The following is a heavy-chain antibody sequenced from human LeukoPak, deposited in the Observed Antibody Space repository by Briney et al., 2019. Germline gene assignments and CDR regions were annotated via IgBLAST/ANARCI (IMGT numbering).Heavy chain of an antibody. J-gene: IGHJ4*02. D-gene: IGHD1-14*01. CDR2: LYHGGHT. V-gene: IGHV4-38-2*02. Sequence: PSETLCLTCTVPRDSIRRDNGACGPEPPGPRGESIGTLYHGGHTFHHPSLESRVSISGLTYKNEFSLKVSSVTGADTAVYYCARGYIRGPHVKFDYWGPGTLVSVSS. CDR1: RDSIRRDN. CDR3: ARGYIRGPHVKFDY.